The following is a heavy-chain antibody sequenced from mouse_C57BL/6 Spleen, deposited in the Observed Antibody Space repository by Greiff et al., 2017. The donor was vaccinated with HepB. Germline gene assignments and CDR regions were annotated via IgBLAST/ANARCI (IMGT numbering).Heavy chain of an antibody. CDR1: GYTFTSYW. D-gene: IGHD1-1*01. Sequence: QVQLQQPGAELVRPGSSVKLSCKASGYTFTSYWMDWVKQRPGQGLEWIGNIYPSDSETHYNQKFKDKATLTVDKASSTASMQLSSLTAEDSAVYYCARGGTTVEDAMDYWGQGTSVTVAS. J-gene: IGHJ4*01. CDR2: IYPSDSET. CDR3: ARGGTTVEDAMDY. V-gene: IGHV1-61*01.